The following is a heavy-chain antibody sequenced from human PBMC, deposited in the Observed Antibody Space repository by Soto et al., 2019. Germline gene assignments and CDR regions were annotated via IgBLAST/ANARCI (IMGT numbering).Heavy chain of an antibody. D-gene: IGHD3-16*01. CDR1: GFTFSAYW. CDR3: ARPVRGSPEDV. J-gene: IGHJ6*02. CDR2: IKTDGSEK. V-gene: IGHV3-7*05. Sequence: EVQLVESGGGLVQPGGSLRLSCEASGFTFSAYWMGWVRQAPGTGLQWVATIKTDGSEKYYVESVTGRFPISRDNDKNSLYLQLNTLRAEDTGVYYCARPVRGSPEDVWGQGTTVTVSS.